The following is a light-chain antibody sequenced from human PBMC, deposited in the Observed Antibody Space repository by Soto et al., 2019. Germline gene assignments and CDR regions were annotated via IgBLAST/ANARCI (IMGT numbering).Light chain of an antibody. CDR2: GAS. J-gene: IGKJ1*01. Sequence: PPSPGTLSLSLRERAPLLWRASQSVSNNYLAWYQQKPGQAPRLLIYGASNRATGIPDRFSGSGSGTDFTLTISRLEPEDFAVYYCQQYGSSGTFGQGTKVDI. CDR3: QQYGSSGT. CDR1: QSVSNNY. V-gene: IGKV3-20*01.